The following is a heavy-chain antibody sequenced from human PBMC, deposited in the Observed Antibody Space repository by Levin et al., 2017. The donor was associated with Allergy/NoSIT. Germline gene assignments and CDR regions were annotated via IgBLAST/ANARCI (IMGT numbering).Heavy chain of an antibody. D-gene: IGHD7-27*01. Sequence: GGSLRLSCKGSGYSFTSYWISWVRQMPGKGLEWMGRIDPSDSYTNYSPSFQGHVTISADKSISTAYLQWSSLKASDTAMYYCARSNWGLAPCDYWGQGTLVTVSS. V-gene: IGHV5-10-1*01. CDR3: ARSNWGLAPCDY. CDR2: IDPSDSYT. CDR1: GYSFTSYW. J-gene: IGHJ4*02.